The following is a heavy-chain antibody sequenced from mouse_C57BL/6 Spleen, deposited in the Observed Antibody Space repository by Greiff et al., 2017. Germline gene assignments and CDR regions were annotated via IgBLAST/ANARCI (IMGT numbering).Heavy chain of an antibody. CDR2: INYDGSST. J-gene: IGHJ2*01. Sequence: EVKLMESEGGLVQPGSSMKLSCTASGFTFSDYYMAWVRQVPEKGLEWVANINYDGSSTYYLDSLKSRFIISRDNAKNILYLQMSSLKSEDTATYYCAREKYGNYFDYWGQGTTLTVSS. D-gene: IGHD2-10*02. CDR1: GFTFSDYY. CDR3: AREKYGNYFDY. V-gene: IGHV5-16*01.